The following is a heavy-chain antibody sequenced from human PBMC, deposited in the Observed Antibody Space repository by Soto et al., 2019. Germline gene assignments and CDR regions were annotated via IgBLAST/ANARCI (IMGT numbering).Heavy chain of an antibody. V-gene: IGHV1-2*02. J-gene: IGHJ5*02. CDR1: GYSFTDYY. Sequence: QVHLVQSGAEVKKPGASVKVSCKASGYSFTDYYMHWVRQAPGQGLEWMRWINTKTGSTNYAQRVQGRVTMTGDTSINTAYMELSRLRSDDTAVYYCARVGPTGWFDPWGQGTVVTVSS. CDR2: INTKTGST. CDR3: ARVGPTGWFDP.